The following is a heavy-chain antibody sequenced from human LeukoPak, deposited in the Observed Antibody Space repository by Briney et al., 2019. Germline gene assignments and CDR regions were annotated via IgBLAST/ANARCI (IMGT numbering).Heavy chain of an antibody. V-gene: IGHV3-7*04. CDR3: ARENFEY. Sequence: GGSLRLSCAASGFTFSSYRMNCVRHAPGKGVEWVANIQPDGSEKYYVDSVKGRFTISRDNAKNSLYLQMNNLRADDTAVYYCARENFEYWAEGTLVTVSS. J-gene: IGHJ4*02. CDR2: IQPDGSEK. CDR1: GFTFSSYR.